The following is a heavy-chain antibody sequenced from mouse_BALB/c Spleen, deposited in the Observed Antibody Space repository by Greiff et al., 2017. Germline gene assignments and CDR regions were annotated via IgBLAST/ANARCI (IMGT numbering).Heavy chain of an antibody. D-gene: IGHD1-1*01. V-gene: IGHV1S137*01. CDR2: ISTYYGDA. CDR1: GYTFTDYA. Sequence: QVQLQQSGAELVRPGVSVKISCKGSGYTFTDYAMHWVKQSHAKSLEWIGVISTYYGDASYNQKFKGKATMTVDKSSSTAYMELARLTSEDSAIYYCASGAYGSSYGFDYWGQGTTLTVSS. J-gene: IGHJ2*01. CDR3: ASGAYGSSYGFDY.